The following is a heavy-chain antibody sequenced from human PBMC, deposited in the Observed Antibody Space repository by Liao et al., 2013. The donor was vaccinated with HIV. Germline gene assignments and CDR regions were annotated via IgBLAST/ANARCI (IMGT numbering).Heavy chain of an antibody. J-gene: IGHJ4*02. CDR1: GDSISSGNYY. D-gene: IGHD6-6*01. CDR2: ISASGST. CDR3: ARGVPPDS. V-gene: IGHV4-61*02. Sequence: QVQLQESGPGLVKPSQTLSLTCTVSGDSISSGNYYWNWIRQPAGKGLEWIGRISASGSTSYNPSLKSRVTMSIDTSKNQFSLYLNSVTAADTAVYYCARGVPPDSWGQGTLVTVSS.